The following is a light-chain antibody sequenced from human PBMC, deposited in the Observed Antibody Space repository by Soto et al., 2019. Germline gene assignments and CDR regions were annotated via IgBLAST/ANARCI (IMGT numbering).Light chain of an antibody. V-gene: IGLV2-14*01. CDR2: AVS. J-gene: IGLJ1*01. CDR3: SSYTTSSNYV. CDR1: SSDIGGYNS. Sequence: QSVLTQPASVSGSPGQSITISCTGTSSDIGGYNSVSWYQQHPGKAPKLVIHAVSNRPSGVSSRFSGSKSGNTASLTMSGLQAEDEATYYCSSYTTSSNYVFXTGTKVTVL.